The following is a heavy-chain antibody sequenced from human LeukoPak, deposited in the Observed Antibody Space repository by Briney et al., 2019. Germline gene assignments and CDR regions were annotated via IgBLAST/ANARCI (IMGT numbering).Heavy chain of an antibody. CDR2: ISGSGGST. CDR3: AKSSGYNSRGWFDP. CDR1: GFTFSSYA. J-gene: IGHJ5*02. V-gene: IGHV3-23*01. Sequence: GGSLRLSCAASGFTFSSYAMSWVRQAPGKGLEWVSAISGSGGSTYYADSAKGRFTISRDNSKNTMYLQMNSLRAEDTAIYHCAKSSGYNSRGWFDPWGQGTLVTVSS. D-gene: IGHD6-13*01.